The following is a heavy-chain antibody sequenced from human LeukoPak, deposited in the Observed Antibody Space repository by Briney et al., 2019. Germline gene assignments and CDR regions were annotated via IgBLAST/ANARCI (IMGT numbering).Heavy chain of an antibody. V-gene: IGHV1-18*01. D-gene: IGHD2-2*01. Sequence: GASVKVSCKASGYTFTSYGISWVRQAPGQGLEWMGWISAYNGNTNYAQTLQGRVTMTTDTSTSTAYMELRRLRSDATAGYYCARLYCSSTSCYIHGLDYWGQGTLVTVSS. CDR2: ISAYNGNT. CDR3: ARLYCSSTSCYIHGLDY. J-gene: IGHJ4*02. CDR1: GYTFTSYG.